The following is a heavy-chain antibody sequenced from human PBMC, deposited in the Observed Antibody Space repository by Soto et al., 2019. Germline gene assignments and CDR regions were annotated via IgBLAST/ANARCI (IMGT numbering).Heavy chain of an antibody. CDR1: GYTFTSYA. Sequence: ASVKVSCKASGYTFTSYAMHWVRQAPGQRLEWMGWINAGNGNTKYSQKFQGRVTITRDTSASTAYMELSSLRSEDTAVYYCARSGASIAAAGDFGYWGQGTLVTVSP. V-gene: IGHV1-3*01. D-gene: IGHD6-13*01. CDR2: INAGNGNT. J-gene: IGHJ4*02. CDR3: ARSGASIAAAGDFGY.